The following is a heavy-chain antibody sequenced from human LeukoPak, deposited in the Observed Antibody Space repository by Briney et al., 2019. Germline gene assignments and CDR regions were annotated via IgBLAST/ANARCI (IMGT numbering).Heavy chain of an antibody. D-gene: IGHD2-2*02. CDR1: GGSISSGDYY. CDR3: ARLTVVPAVIGA. Sequence: PSETLSLTCTVSGGSISSGDYYWSWIRQPPGKGLEWIGYIYYSGSTYYNPSLKSRVTISVDTSKNQFSLKLSSVTAADTAVYYCARLTVVPAVIGAWGQGTLVTVSS. V-gene: IGHV4-30-4*08. CDR2: IYYSGST. J-gene: IGHJ1*01.